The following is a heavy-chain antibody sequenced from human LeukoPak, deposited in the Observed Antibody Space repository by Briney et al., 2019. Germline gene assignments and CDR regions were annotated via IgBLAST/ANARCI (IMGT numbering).Heavy chain of an antibody. J-gene: IGHJ4*02. CDR2: ISGSGGST. CDR1: GFTFSSYA. Sequence: PGGSLRLSCAASGFTFSSYAMSWVRQAPGKGLEWVSAISGSGGSTYYADSVKGRFTISRDNSKNTLYLQMNSLRAEDTAVYYCAKDLKFNYVREAGYWGQGTLVTVSS. CDR3: AKDLKFNYVREAGY. D-gene: IGHD3-10*02. V-gene: IGHV3-23*01.